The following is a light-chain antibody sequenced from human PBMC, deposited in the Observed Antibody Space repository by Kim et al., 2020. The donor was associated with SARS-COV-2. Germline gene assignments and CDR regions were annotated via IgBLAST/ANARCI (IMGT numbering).Light chain of an antibody. J-gene: IGLJ2*01. CDR1: SLRSYY. CDR3: KSRDSSGNVV. CDR2: GRN. Sequence: SSELTQDPAVSVALGQTVRITCQGDSLRSYYASWYQQKPGQAPLLVIYGRNNRPSGIPDRFSGSSSGNTASLTITGDQAEDEAEFYCKSRDSSGNVVFGGGTQLTVL. V-gene: IGLV3-19*01.